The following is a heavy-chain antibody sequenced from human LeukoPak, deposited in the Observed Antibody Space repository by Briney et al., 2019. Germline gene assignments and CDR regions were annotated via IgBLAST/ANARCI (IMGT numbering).Heavy chain of an antibody. Sequence: ASVKVSCKASGYTFTSYGISWVRPAPGQGLGWMGWISAYNGNTNYAQKLQGRVTMTTDTSTSTAYMELRSLRSDDTAVYYCAREVSEWFGELLPNYFDYWGQGTLVTVSS. V-gene: IGHV1-18*01. D-gene: IGHD3-10*01. J-gene: IGHJ4*02. CDR2: ISAYNGNT. CDR1: GYTFTSYG. CDR3: AREVSEWFGELLPNYFDY.